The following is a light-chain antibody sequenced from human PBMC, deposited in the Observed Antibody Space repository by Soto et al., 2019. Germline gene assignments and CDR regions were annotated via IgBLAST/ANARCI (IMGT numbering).Light chain of an antibody. CDR3: MQALQSLT. V-gene: IGKV2-28*01. J-gene: IGKJ5*01. CDR2: FGS. CDR1: QSLLYNNTYNY. Sequence: EIVMTQSPLTLPVTAGEPASISLRSSQSLLYNNTYNYLDWYVQKPGQSPQLLIYFGSNRAPGVPDRFSGSGSGTDFTLKINRVEAEDVGTYYCMQALQSLTFGQGTRLEIK.